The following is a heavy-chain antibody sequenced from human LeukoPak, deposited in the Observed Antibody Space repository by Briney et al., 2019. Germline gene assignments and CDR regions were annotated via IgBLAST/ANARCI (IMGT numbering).Heavy chain of an antibody. D-gene: IGHD3-10*01. J-gene: IGHJ5*02. V-gene: IGHV4-59*08. Sequence: SETLSLTCTVSGGSISAYYWTWIRQPPGKGLEWIGYINYSGNTNYNPSLKSRVTISVDTSKNQFSLKLSSVTAADTAVYYCASFSWGSGSYNQEAIWSWFDPWGQGTLVIVSS. CDR3: ASFSWGSGSYNQEAIWSWFDP. CDR1: GGSISAYY. CDR2: INYSGNT.